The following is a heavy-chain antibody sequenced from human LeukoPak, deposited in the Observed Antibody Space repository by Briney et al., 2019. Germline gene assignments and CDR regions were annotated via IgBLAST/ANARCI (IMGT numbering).Heavy chain of an antibody. D-gene: IGHD6-19*01. V-gene: IGHV3-21*01. J-gene: IGHJ4*02. CDR2: ISSSSGYI. CDR1: GFTFSSYS. CDR3: ARARAVAGPFDY. Sequence: GGSLRLSCAASGFTFSSYSMNWVRQAPGKGLEWVSSISSSSGYIYYADSVKGRFTISRDNAKNSLYLQMNSLRAEDTAVYYCARARAVAGPFDYWGQGTLVTVSS.